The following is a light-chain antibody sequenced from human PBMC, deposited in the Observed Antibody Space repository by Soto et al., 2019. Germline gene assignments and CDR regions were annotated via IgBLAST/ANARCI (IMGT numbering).Light chain of an antibody. V-gene: IGKV1-39*01. CDR1: QSINDF. Sequence: DIQMTQSPSSLSASVGDRVTITCRASQSINDFLNWYQQKPGKAPKVLIYGTSSLQSGVPSRFSGSGSATDFTLPISSLQPEDFATYYCQQTYATPYTFGQGTKLEIK. CDR2: GTS. J-gene: IGKJ2*01. CDR3: QQTYATPYT.